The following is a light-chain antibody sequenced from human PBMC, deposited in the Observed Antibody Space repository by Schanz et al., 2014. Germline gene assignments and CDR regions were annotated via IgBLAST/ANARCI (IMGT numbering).Light chain of an antibody. CDR3: CSYAGSSTLV. V-gene: IGLV2-23*02. Sequence: QSALTQPASVSGSPGQSITISCTGTSSDVGRYNFVSWYQQHPDKAPKLMIYDVSNRPSGVSNRFSASKSGNTASLTISRLQAEDEADYYCCSYAGSSTLVFGGGTKLTVL. CDR2: DVS. J-gene: IGLJ2*01. CDR1: SSDVGRYNF.